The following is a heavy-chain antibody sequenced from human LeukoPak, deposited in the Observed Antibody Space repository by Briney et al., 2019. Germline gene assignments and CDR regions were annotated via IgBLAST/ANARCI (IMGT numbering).Heavy chain of an antibody. CDR2: INPSGRST. J-gene: IGHJ4*03. Sequence: GAAGKVSCKASGYVHWVRQAPGQGLEWMGIINPSGRSTHSARQFQGRVTLTRDPSTDTVYMELSSLISGDTAVYYCARDGRSGYYGSKGVYFDSWGQGTTVTV. CDR1: GYV. V-gene: IGHV1-46*01. CDR3: ARDGRSGYYGSKGVYFDS. D-gene: IGHD5-12*01.